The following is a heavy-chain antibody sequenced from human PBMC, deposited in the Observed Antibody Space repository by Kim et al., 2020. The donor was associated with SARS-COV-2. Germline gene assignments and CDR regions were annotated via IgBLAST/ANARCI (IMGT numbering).Heavy chain of an antibody. D-gene: IGHD3-3*01. Sequence: SETLSLTCAVYGGSFSGYYWSWIRQPPGKGLEWIGEINHSGSTNYNPSLKSRVTISVDTSKNQFSLKLSSVTAADTAVYYCAGVYDFWSGLNNWGQGTLVTVSS. V-gene: IGHV4-34*01. CDR1: GGSFSGYY. CDR3: AGVYDFWSGLNN. J-gene: IGHJ4*02. CDR2: INHSGST.